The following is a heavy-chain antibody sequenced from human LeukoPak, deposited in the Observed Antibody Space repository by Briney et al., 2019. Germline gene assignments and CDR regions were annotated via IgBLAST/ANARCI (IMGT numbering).Heavy chain of an antibody. Sequence: KAGGSLRLSCAASGFTFSDYYMSWIRQAPGKGLEWVSYISSSGSMISDADSVKGRFTISRDNAKKSLYLQMNSLRAEDTAVYYCARDEYIHGDLTNFDSWGQGTLVIVSS. D-gene: IGHD4-17*01. CDR3: ARDEYIHGDLTNFDS. CDR2: ISSSGSMI. V-gene: IGHV3-11*04. J-gene: IGHJ4*02. CDR1: GFTFSDYY.